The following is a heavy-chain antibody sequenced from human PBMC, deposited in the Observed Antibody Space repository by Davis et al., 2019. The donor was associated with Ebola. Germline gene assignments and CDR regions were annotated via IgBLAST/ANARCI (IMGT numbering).Heavy chain of an antibody. V-gene: IGHV3-23*01. J-gene: IGHJ2*01. Sequence: PGGSLRLSCAASGFTFSSYGLSWVRQAPGKGLEWVSGISGSGDYTYNADSVKGRFTISRDNSKNTLYLQMNSLRAEDTAVYYCPLMEGDYGLDWYFDLWGRGTLVTVSS. CDR2: ISGSGDYT. D-gene: IGHD4-17*01. CDR3: PLMEGDYGLDWYFDL. CDR1: GFTFSSYG.